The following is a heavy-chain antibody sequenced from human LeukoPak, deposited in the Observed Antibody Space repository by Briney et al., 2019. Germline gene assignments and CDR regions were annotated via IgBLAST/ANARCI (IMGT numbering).Heavy chain of an antibody. CDR2: ISSGSGYI. D-gene: IGHD4-17*01. V-gene: IGHV3-21*01. Sequence: SGGSLRLSCAASGFTFSTYPMNWARQAPGKGLEWVSSISSGSGYIYYADSVKGRFTISRDNAKNSLYLQMNSLRAEDTAVYYCARGYGDYGTYYFDSWGQGTLVTVSS. CDR3: ARGYGDYGTYYFDS. J-gene: IGHJ4*02. CDR1: GFTFSTYP.